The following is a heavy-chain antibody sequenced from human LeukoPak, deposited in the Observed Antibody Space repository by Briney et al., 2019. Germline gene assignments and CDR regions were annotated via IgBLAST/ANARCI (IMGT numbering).Heavy chain of an antibody. V-gene: IGHV4-39*01. J-gene: IGHJ2*01. CDR1: RASISSSNYY. CDR3: ARQATHDYGDPSYWYFEL. CDR2: THYSGRT. Sequence: SETLSLTCTVSRASISSSNYYWGWIRQPPGKGLECIGSTHYSGRTYYNPSLKSRVTIFVDTPKNQFSLKLSSVTAADTAVYYCARQATHDYGDPSYWYFELWGRGTLVTVSS. D-gene: IGHD4-17*01.